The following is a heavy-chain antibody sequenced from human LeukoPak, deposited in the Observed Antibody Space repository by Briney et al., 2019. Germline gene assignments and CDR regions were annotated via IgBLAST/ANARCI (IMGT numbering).Heavy chain of an antibody. V-gene: IGHV4-59*01. CDR2: IYYSGST. CDR3: ASLKIQLWIMDY. J-gene: IGHJ4*02. CDR1: GGSISSYY. D-gene: IGHD5-18*01. Sequence: SETLSLTCTVSGGSISSYYWSWIRQPPGKGLEWIGYIYYSGSTNYNPSLKSRVTISVDTSKNQFSLKLSSVTAADTAVYCCASLKIQLWIMDYWGQGTLVTVSS.